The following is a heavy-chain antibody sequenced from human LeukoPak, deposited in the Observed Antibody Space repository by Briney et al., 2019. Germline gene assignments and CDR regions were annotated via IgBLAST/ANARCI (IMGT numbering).Heavy chain of an antibody. CDR3: AREDSSSWPEGVDY. CDR2: ISAYNGNT. Sequence: ASVKVSCKASGGTFSSYAISWVRQAPGQGLEWMGWISAYNGNTNYAQKLQGRVTMTTDTSTSTAYMELRSLRSDDTAVYYCAREDSSSWPEGVDYWGQGTLVTVSS. CDR1: GGTFSSYA. J-gene: IGHJ4*02. D-gene: IGHD6-13*01. V-gene: IGHV1-18*01.